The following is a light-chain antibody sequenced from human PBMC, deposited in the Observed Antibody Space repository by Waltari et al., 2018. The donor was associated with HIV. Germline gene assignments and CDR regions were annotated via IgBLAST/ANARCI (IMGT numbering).Light chain of an antibody. CDR2: RNN. Sequence: QSVLTQPPSASGTPGPRVPISCSGSSSNIGSNFVYWYQQLPGTAPKLLFYRNNQRPSGVPDRFSGSKSGTSASLAISGLRSEDEADYYCATWDDSLNVVFGGGTKLTVL. CDR1: SSNIGSNF. J-gene: IGLJ3*02. V-gene: IGLV1-47*01. CDR3: ATWDDSLNVV.